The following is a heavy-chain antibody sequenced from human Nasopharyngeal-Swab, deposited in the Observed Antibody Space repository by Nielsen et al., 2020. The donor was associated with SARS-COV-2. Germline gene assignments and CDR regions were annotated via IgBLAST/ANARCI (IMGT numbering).Heavy chain of an antibody. CDR3: ARSHDYGNHDAFDI. CDR2: ISSSGSTI. CDR1: GFTFSSYE. J-gene: IGHJ3*02. V-gene: IGHV3-48*03. Sequence: GESLKLSCAASGFTFSSYEMNWVRQAPGKGLEWVSYISSSGSTIYYADSVKGRFTISRDNAKNSLYLQMNSLRAEDTAVYYCARSHDYGNHDAFDIWGQGTMVTVSS. D-gene: IGHD4-17*01.